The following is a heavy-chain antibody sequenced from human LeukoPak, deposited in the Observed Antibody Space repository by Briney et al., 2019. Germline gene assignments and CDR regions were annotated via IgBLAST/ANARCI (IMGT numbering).Heavy chain of an antibody. J-gene: IGHJ4*02. Sequence: GGSLRLSCAASEFTFGTYWMTWVRQAPGKGLEWVADIKQDGSEKYYVDSVKGRFTISRQNAKNSLFLQMNSLRAEDTAVYYCARDSPPDDWGQGTLVTVSS. CDR3: ARDSPPDD. CDR1: EFTFGTYW. V-gene: IGHV3-7*01. CDR2: IKQDGSEK.